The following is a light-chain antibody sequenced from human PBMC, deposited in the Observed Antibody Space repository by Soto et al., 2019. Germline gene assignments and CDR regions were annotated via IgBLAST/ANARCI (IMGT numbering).Light chain of an antibody. CDR2: EVT. Sequence: QSALTQPPSASGSPGQSVTISCTGTSSDVGGYNYVSWYQQQPGKAPKLIIYEVTKRPSGVPDRFSGSKSGNTASLAVSGLQAEDEADYYCSSYAGSNFFYVFVTGTKVTVL. V-gene: IGLV2-8*01. CDR3: SSYAGSNFFYV. J-gene: IGLJ1*01. CDR1: SSDVGGYNY.